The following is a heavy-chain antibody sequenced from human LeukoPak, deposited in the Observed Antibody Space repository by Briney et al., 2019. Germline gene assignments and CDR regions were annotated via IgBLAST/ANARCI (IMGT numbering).Heavy chain of an antibody. J-gene: IGHJ4*02. Sequence: SGGSLRLSCAASGFTFSSYAMSWVRQAPGKGLEWVSAISGSGSSTYYADSVKGRFTISRDNSKNTLYLQMNSLRAEDTAVYYCVRDNPRCCGVVPANIDDYWGQGTLVTVSS. CDR1: GFTFSSYA. D-gene: IGHD2-15*01. CDR3: VRDNPRCCGVVPANIDDY. CDR2: ISGSGSST. V-gene: IGHV3-23*01.